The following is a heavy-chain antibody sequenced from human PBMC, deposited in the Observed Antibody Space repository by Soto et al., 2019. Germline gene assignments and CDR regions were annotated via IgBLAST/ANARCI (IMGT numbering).Heavy chain of an antibody. J-gene: IGHJ3*02. V-gene: IGHV3-30-3*01. CDR2: ISYDGSNK. CDR1: GFTFSSYA. D-gene: IGHD1-26*01. Sequence: GGSLRLSCAASGFTFSSYAMHWVRQAPGKGLEWVAVISYDGSNKYYADSVKGRFTISRDNSKNTLYLQMNSLRAEDTAVYYCARVFVIVGATGPSDAFDIWGQGTMVTVSS. CDR3: ARVFVIVGATGPSDAFDI.